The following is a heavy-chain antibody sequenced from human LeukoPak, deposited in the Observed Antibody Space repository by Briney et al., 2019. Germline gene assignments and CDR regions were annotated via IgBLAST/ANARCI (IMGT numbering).Heavy chain of an antibody. Sequence: GGSLGLSCAASGFTFSSYSMNWVRQAPGKGLEWVSSISSSSSYIYYADSVKGRFTISRDNAKNSLYLQMNSLRAEDTAVYYCARDKKTDDYGDYWPWVVDYWGQGTLVTVSS. D-gene: IGHD4-17*01. V-gene: IGHV3-21*06. CDR2: ISSSSSYI. CDR1: GFTFSSYS. CDR3: ARDKKTDDYGDYWPWVVDY. J-gene: IGHJ4*02.